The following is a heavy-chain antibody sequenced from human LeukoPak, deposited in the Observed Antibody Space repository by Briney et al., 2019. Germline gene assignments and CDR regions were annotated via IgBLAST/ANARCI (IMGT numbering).Heavy chain of an antibody. CDR1: GYTFTSYG. CDR2: ISAYNGNT. D-gene: IGHD3-22*01. J-gene: IGHJ4*02. CDR3: ARGGVSDSSGYYYDY. V-gene: IGHV1-18*01. Sequence: EASVKVSCKASGYTFTSYGISWVRQAPGQGLEWMGWISAYNGNTNYAQKLQGRDTMTTDTSTSTAYMELRSLRSDDTAVYYCARGGVSDSSGYYYDYWGQGTLVTVSS.